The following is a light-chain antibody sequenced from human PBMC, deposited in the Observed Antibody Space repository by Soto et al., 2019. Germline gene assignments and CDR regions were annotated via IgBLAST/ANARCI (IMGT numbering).Light chain of an antibody. CDR2: GAS. V-gene: IGKV3-20*01. J-gene: IGKJ1*01. CDR3: QQYGSSSGT. CDR1: QSVSSSY. Sequence: EIVLTQSPGTLSLSPGERATLSCRASQSVSSSYLAWYQQKPGQAPRLLIYGASSRATGIPGRFSVSGSGTDFTLTISRLEPEDFAVYYCQQYGSSSGTFGQGTKVEIK.